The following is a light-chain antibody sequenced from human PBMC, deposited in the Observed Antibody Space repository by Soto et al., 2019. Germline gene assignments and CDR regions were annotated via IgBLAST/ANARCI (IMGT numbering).Light chain of an antibody. CDR3: QQYSSSPRT. CDR1: QSLKKTY. Sequence: ESVLTQSPRTLSLSPGERATLSCRASQSLKKTYLAWYQQKPGQAPRLLIYGASRRATGIPDRFSGSGSGTDFTLTISRLEPEDFAVYYCQQYSSSPRTFGQGTKVDIK. CDR2: GAS. J-gene: IGKJ1*01. V-gene: IGKV3-20*01.